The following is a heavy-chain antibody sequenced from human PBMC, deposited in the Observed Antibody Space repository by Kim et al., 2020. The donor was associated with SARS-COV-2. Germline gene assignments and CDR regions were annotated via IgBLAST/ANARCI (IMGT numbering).Heavy chain of an antibody. V-gene: IGHV1-8*01. D-gene: IGHD3-10*01. Sequence: ASVKVSCKASGYTFTSHDINWVRQATGQGLEWMGWMNPNSGNTAYAQKFQGRITMTRNTSISTAYMELSSLRSEDTAVYYCAGGRDVLLWFRELFRYFDYGGQGTLLRLL. CDR2: MNPNSGNT. CDR1: GYTFTSHD. J-gene: IGHJ4*02. CDR3: AGGRDVLLWFRELFRYFDY.